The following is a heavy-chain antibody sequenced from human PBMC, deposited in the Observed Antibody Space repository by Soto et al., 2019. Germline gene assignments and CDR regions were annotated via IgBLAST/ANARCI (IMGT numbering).Heavy chain of an antibody. Sequence: SVKVSCKASGYTFTSYDINWVRQATGQGLEWMGGIIPIFGTANYAQKFQGRVTITADESTSTAYMELSSLRSEDTAVYYCARGLSPTVTTWGNFDYWGQGTLVTVSS. CDR1: GYTFTSYD. V-gene: IGHV1-69*13. CDR2: IIPIFGTA. D-gene: IGHD4-4*01. CDR3: ARGLSPTVTTWGNFDY. J-gene: IGHJ4*02.